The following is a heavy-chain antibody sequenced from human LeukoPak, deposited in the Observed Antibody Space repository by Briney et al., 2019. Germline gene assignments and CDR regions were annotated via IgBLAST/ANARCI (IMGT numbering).Heavy chain of an antibody. CDR3: TTGQWLVMDY. CDR1: GFTFSSYW. D-gene: IGHD6-19*01. J-gene: IGHJ4*02. Sequence: GGSLRLSCAASGFTFSSYWMSWVRQAPGKGLEWVANIKQDGSEKYYVDSVKGRFTISRDNAKNSLYLQMNSLKTEDTAVYYCTTGQWLVMDYWGQGTLVTVSS. V-gene: IGHV3-7*03. CDR2: IKQDGSEK.